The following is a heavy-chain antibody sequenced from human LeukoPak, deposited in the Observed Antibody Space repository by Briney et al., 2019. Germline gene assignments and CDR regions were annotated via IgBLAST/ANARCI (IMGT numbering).Heavy chain of an antibody. CDR1: GGSFSGYY. CDR2: INHSGST. CDR3: AGLRRITIFA. Sequence: SETLSLTCAVYGGSFSGYYWSWIRQPPGKGLEWIGEINHSGSTNYNPSLKSRVTISVDTSKNQFSLKLSSVTAADTAVYYCAGLRRITIFAWGQGTTVTVSS. J-gene: IGHJ6*02. V-gene: IGHV4-34*01. D-gene: IGHD3-3*01.